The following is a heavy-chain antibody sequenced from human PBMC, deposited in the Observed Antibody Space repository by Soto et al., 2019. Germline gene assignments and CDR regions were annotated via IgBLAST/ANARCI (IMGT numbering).Heavy chain of an antibody. J-gene: IGHJ5*02. CDR3: ARGNIYSSGWFDP. D-gene: IGHD4-4*01. V-gene: IGHV4-59*01. Sequence: SETLSLTCTVSGGSISSYYWSWIRQPPGKGLEWIGYIYYSGSTNYNPSLKSRVTISVDTSKNQFSLKLSSVTAADTAVYYCARGNIYSSGWFDPWGQGTLVTVSS. CDR1: GGSISSYY. CDR2: IYYSGST.